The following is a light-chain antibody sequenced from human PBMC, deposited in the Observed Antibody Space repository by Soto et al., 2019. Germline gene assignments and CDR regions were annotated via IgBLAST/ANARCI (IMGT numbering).Light chain of an antibody. J-gene: IGLJ1*01. V-gene: IGLV2-14*01. CDR1: SSDVGGYNY. Sequence: QSVLTQPASVSGSPGQSITISCTGTSSDVGGYNYVSWYQQHPGNAPKLMIYDVSNRPSGVSNRFSGSKSGNTASLTISGLQAEDEADYYCSSYTSSSTLDYVFGTGTKVTVL. CDR2: DVS. CDR3: SSYTSSSTLDYV.